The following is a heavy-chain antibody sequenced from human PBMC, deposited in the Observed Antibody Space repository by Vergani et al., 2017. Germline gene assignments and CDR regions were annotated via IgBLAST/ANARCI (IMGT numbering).Heavy chain of an antibody. D-gene: IGHD2-2*01. CDR3: ARLYCSSTSCYDGFDY. J-gene: IGHJ4*02. CDR2: INPNSGGT. CDR1: GYTFTGYY. Sequence: QVQLVQSGAEVKKPGASVKVSCKASGYTFTGYYMHWVRQAPGQGLEWMGWINPNSGGTNYAQKFQGRVTMTRDTSISTAYMELSRLRSDDTAVYYCARLYCSSTSCYDGFDYWGQGTLVTVSS. V-gene: IGHV1-2*02.